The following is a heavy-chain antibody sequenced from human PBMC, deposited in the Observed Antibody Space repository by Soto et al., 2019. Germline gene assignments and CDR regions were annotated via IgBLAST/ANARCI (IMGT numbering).Heavy chain of an antibody. D-gene: IGHD3-10*01. CDR2: IYYSGTT. CDR3: ARDLSHSYYYGSGSYRGFDP. CDR1: GGSFSSDSFI. J-gene: IGHJ5*02. Sequence: PSETLSLTCSVSGGSFSSDSFIWSWVRQLPGKGLEWIGYIYYSGTTYYNPSLKSRVIMSVDTSKNQFSLKLSSVTAADTAVYYCARDLSHSYYYGSGSYRGFDPWGQGTLVTVSS. V-gene: IGHV4-30-4*02.